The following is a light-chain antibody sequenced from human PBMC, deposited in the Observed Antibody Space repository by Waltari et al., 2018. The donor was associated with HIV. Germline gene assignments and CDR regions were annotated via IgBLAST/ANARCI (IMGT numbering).Light chain of an antibody. Sequence: DVQMTQSPSSLSASVGDRIIVTCRASQDISKYINWYHHKPGTAPKLLVYAANDLQRGVPSRFIGSGYGTIFTRTINGLQREEFGFYYCQQSYEIPRTFGHGTKVEIK. CDR1: QDISKY. CDR2: AAN. J-gene: IGKJ1*01. V-gene: IGKV1-39*01. CDR3: QQSYEIPRT.